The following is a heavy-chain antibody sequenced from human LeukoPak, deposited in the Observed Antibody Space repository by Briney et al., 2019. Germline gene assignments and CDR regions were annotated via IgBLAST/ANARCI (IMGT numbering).Heavy chain of an antibody. V-gene: IGHV3-30-3*01. CDR2: ISYDGSNK. CDR3: ATPGGITIFGVAPYYFDY. D-gene: IGHD3-3*01. CDR1: GFTFSSYA. Sequence: GRSLRLSCAASGFTFSSYAMHWVRQAPGKGLEWVAVISYDGSNKYYADSVKGRFTISRDNSKNTLYLQMNSLRAEDTAVYYCATPGGITIFGVAPYYFDYWGQGTLVTVSS. J-gene: IGHJ4*02.